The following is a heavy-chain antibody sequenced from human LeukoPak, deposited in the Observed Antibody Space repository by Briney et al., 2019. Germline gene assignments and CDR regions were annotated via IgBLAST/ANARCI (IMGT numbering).Heavy chain of an antibody. CDR1: GDSISSYY. J-gene: IGHJ4*02. CDR3: ALWGYFDSSGRHF. Sequence: PSETLSLTCTVSGDSISSYYWSWIRQPAGKGLEWIGRIYTSGSTNYNLSLKSRVTISVDTSKNQFSLNLNSVTAADTAVYYCALWGYFDSSGRHFWGQGTLVTVSS. D-gene: IGHD3-22*01. V-gene: IGHV4-4*07. CDR2: IYTSGST.